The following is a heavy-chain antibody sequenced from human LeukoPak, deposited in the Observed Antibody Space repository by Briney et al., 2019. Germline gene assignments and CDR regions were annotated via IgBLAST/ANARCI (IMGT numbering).Heavy chain of an antibody. CDR2: IYTSGST. CDR1: GGSISSGSYY. J-gene: IGHJ4*02. Sequence: PSETLSLTCTVSGGSISSGSYYWSWIRQPAGKGLEWIGRIYTSGSTNYNPSLKSRVTISVDKSKNQFSLKLSSVTAADTAVYYCARVSGYDWESFYDYWGQGTLVTVSS. D-gene: IGHD5-12*01. CDR3: ARVSGYDWESFYDY. V-gene: IGHV4-61*02.